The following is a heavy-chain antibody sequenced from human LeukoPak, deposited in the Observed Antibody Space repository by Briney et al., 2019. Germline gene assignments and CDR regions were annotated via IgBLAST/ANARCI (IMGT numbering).Heavy chain of an antibody. Sequence: GGSLRLSCAASGFTFSSYAMTWVRQAPGKGLEWVSAISASGDTYYADSVKGRFTISRDNAKNSLYLQMNSLRAEDMALYYCAKASSRSFSSGYYGNAFDIWGQGTMVTVSS. V-gene: IGHV3-23*01. CDR3: AKASSRSFSSGYYGNAFDI. CDR1: GFTFSSYA. D-gene: IGHD6-19*01. CDR2: ISASGDT. J-gene: IGHJ3*02.